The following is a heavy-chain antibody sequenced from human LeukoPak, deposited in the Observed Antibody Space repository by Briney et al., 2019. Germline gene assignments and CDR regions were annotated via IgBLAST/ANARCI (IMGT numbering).Heavy chain of an antibody. V-gene: IGHV4-59*01. Sequence: PSETLSLTCTVCGGSIRSYYGSWIRQPPGKGLEWIGYIYYSGSTNYNPSLKSRVTISVDTSKNQFSLKLSSVTAADTAVYYCARSKTAQGSSSWGSLFWFDPWGQGTLVTVSS. CDR2: IYYSGST. J-gene: IGHJ5*02. CDR3: ARSKTAQGSSSWGSLFWFDP. D-gene: IGHD6-6*01. CDR1: GGSIRSYY.